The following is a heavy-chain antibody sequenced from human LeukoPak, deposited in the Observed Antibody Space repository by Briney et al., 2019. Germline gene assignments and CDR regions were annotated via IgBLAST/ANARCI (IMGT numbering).Heavy chain of an antibody. V-gene: IGHV4-39*07. Sequence: SETLSLTCTVSGGSISSSSYYWGWIRQPPGKGLEWIGSIYHSGSTYYNPSLKSRVTISVDTSKNQFSLKLSSVTAADTAVYYCATQYGSGTVFDYWGQGTLVTVSS. CDR3: ATQYGSGTVFDY. D-gene: IGHD3-10*01. CDR1: GGSISSSSYY. J-gene: IGHJ4*02. CDR2: IYHSGST.